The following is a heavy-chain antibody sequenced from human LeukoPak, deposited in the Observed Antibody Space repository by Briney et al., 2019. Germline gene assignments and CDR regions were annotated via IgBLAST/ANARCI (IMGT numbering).Heavy chain of an antibody. J-gene: IGHJ5*02. CDR3: ARVLGGGINWFDP. CDR2: IKHDGSKK. D-gene: IGHD3-16*01. CDR1: GFRFSNDW. Sequence: GGSLRLSCAASGFRFSNDWMSWVRQAPGKGLEWVANIKHDGSKKYYVDSVKGRFTISRDNAKNTLYLQMNSLRAEDTAVYYCARVLGGGINWFDPWGQETLVTVSS. V-gene: IGHV3-7*01.